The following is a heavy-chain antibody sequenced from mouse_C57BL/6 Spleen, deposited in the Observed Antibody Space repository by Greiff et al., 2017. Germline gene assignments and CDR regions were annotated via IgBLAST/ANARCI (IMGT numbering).Heavy chain of an antibody. J-gene: IGHJ3*01. CDR1: GYTFTSYW. Sequence: QVQLQQSGAELVKPGASVKMSCKASGYTFTSYWITWVKQRPGQGLEWIGDIYPGSGSTNYNEKFKSKATLTVDTSSSTAYMQLSSLTSEDSAVYYCARYYDYEGAWFAYWGQGTLVTVSA. D-gene: IGHD2-4*01. CDR3: ARYYDYEGAWFAY. V-gene: IGHV1-55*01. CDR2: IYPGSGST.